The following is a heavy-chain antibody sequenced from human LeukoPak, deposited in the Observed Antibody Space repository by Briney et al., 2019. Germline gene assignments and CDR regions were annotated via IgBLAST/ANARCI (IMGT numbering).Heavy chain of an antibody. CDR3: AKGGRYSSGWYDY. D-gene: IGHD6-19*01. J-gene: IGHJ4*02. CDR1: GFTFSDYY. CDR2: ISGSGGST. V-gene: IGHV3-23*01. Sequence: GGSLRLSCAASGFTFSDYYMSWVRQAPGKGLEWVSAISGSGGSTYYADSVKGRFTISRDNSKNTLYLQMNSLRAEDTAVYYCAKGGRYSSGWYDYWGQGTLVTVSS.